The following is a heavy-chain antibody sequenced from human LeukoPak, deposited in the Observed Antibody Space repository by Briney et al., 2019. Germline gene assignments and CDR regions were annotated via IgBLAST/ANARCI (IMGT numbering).Heavy chain of an antibody. V-gene: IGHV3-15*04. Sequence: GGSLRLSCAASGFTFSTYAMSWVRQAPGKGLEWVGRIGSKTDGGTTDYAASVKGRFIISRDDSKNTLYLQMNSLETEDTAIYYCATSGGGRWGQGTLVTVSS. CDR1: GFTFSTYA. J-gene: IGHJ1*01. CDR2: IGSKTDGGTT. CDR3: ATSGGGR.